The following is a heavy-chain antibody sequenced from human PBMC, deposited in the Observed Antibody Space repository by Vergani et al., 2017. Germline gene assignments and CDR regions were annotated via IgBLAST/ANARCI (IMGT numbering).Heavy chain of an antibody. D-gene: IGHD5-12*01. V-gene: IGHV3-48*04. Sequence: EVQLVESGGGLVQPGGSLRLSCAASGFTFSSYSMNWVRQAPGKGLEWVSYISSSSSTIYYADSVKGRFTISRDNAKNSLYLQMNSLRAEDTAVYYCIFVDPYGMDVWGQGTTVTVSS. CDR1: GFTFSSYS. CDR3: IFVDPYGMDV. CDR2: ISSSSSTI. J-gene: IGHJ6*02.